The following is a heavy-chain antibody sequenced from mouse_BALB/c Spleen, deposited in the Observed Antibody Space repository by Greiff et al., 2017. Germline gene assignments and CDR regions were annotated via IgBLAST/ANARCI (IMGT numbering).Heavy chain of an antibody. V-gene: IGHV5-17*02. CDR2: ISSGSSTI. CDR1: GFTFSSFG. CDR3: ARSAYRYDGYYLDY. J-gene: IGHJ2*01. D-gene: IGHD2-14*01. Sequence: EVKLMESGGGLVQPGGSRKLSCAASGFTFSSFGMHWVRQAPEKGLEWVAYISSGSSTIYYADTVKGRFTISRDNPKNTLFLQMTSLRSEDTAMYYCARSAYRYDGYYLDYWGQGTTLTVSS.